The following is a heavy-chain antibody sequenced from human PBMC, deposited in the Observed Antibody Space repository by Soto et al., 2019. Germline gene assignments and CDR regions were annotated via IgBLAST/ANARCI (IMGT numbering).Heavy chain of an antibody. CDR1: GGTFSSYA. CDR3: ARRDYYYYYAMDV. V-gene: IGHV1-69*04. J-gene: IGHJ6*02. CDR2: IIPNLGIA. Sequence: ASVKVSCKASGGTFSSYAISWVRQAPGQGLEWMGRIIPNLGIANYAQKFQGRVTMTTDKSTSTAYMELRSLRSDDTAVYYCARRDYYYYYAMDVWGPGTTVTLSS.